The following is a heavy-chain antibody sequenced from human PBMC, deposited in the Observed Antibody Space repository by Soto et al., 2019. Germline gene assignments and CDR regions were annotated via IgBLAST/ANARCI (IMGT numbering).Heavy chain of an antibody. CDR1: VDSVSGTSAT. D-gene: IGHD3-22*01. CDR2: TYYRSKWYY. J-gene: IGHJ6*02. CDR3: AKDYYDSSGSRYFYALAV. V-gene: IGHV6-1*01. Sequence: SHTLSITCAISVDSVSGTSATWNWIRQSPSRGLEWLGRTYYRSKWYYDSAAFVRSRITISPDTSKNQLFLQMNSVIPEDTAVYYCAKDYYDSSGSRYFYALAVWGQGTTVTVSS.